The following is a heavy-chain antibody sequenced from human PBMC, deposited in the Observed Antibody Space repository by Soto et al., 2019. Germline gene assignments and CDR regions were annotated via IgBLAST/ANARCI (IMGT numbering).Heavy chain of an antibody. J-gene: IGHJ5*02. Sequence: GGSLGLSCAASGFTFSSYSMNWVRQAPGKGLEWVSSISSSSSYIYYADSVKGRFTISRDNAKNSLYLQMNSLRAEDTAVYYCARGLGVVVVPAAKRVNNWFDPWGQGTLVTVSS. CDR2: ISSSSSYI. V-gene: IGHV3-21*01. D-gene: IGHD2-2*01. CDR1: GFTFSSYS. CDR3: ARGLGVVVVPAAKRVNNWFDP.